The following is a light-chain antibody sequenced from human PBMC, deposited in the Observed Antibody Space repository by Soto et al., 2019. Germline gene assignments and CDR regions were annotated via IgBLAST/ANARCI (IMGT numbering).Light chain of an antibody. CDR2: DAS. J-gene: IGKJ3*01. CDR1: QSVSSY. Sequence: EIVLTQSPATLSLSPGERATLSCRASQSVSSYLAWYQQKPGQAPRLLIYDASNRATGIPARFSGGGSGTDFTLTISSLKHEDFAVYYCQQRSNWPPIFTFGPGTKVDIK. CDR3: QQRSNWPPIFT. V-gene: IGKV3-11*01.